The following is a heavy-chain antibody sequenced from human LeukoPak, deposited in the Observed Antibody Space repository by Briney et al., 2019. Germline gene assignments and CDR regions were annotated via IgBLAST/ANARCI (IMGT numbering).Heavy chain of an antibody. CDR2: ISGYNNYT. J-gene: IGHJ6*02. CDR1: GYTFTSYG. CDR3: ARDLPTAGNSYYGMDV. D-gene: IGHD6-13*01. V-gene: IGHV1-18*01. Sequence: ASVKVSCKASGYTFTSYGISWVRQAPGQGLEWMGWISGYNNYTNYAQKVQGRVTMTTDTSTSTAYMELRSLRSDGTAVYYCARDLPTAGNSYYGMDVWGQGTTVTVSS.